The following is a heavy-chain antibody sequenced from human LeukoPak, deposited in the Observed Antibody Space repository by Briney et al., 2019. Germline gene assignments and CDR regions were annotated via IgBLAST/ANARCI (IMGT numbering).Heavy chain of an antibody. CDR1: GFTFSSYS. CDR3: ARGGGYARDWYFDL. Sequence: GGSLRLSCAASGFTFSSYSMNWVRQAPGKGLEWVSYISSSSNTIYYADSVKGRFTISRDNAKNSLYLQMNSLRAEDTAVYYCARGGGYARDWYFDLWGRGTLVTVSS. V-gene: IGHV3-48*04. D-gene: IGHD5-12*01. CDR2: ISSSSNTI. J-gene: IGHJ2*01.